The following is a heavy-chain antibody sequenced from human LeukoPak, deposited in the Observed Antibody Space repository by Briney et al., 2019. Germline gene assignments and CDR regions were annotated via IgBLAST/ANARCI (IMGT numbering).Heavy chain of an antibody. CDR2: LYSGDTT. V-gene: IGHV3-53*01. Sequence: PGGSLRLSCVASGFTFSSYSMNWVRQAPGKGLEWVSILYSGDTTYYADSVKGRFTVSRDSSKNTLYLHINSLRAEDTAVYYCARVGDHYHWYLDLWGRGALVTASS. CDR1: GFTFSSYS. D-gene: IGHD3-10*01. CDR3: ARVGDHYHWYLDL. J-gene: IGHJ2*01.